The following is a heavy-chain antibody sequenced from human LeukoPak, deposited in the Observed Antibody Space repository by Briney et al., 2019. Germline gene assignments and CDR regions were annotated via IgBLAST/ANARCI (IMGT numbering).Heavy chain of an antibody. D-gene: IGHD3-22*01. CDR1: GFTFSGSA. V-gene: IGHV3-73*01. CDR3: AKSQIVVTYFDY. Sequence: QAGGSLRLSCAASGFTFSGSAMHWVRQASGKGLEWVGRIRSKANSYATAYAASVKGRFTISRDDSKNTAYLQMNSLRAEDTAVYYCAKSQIVVTYFDYWGQGTLVTVSS. CDR2: IRSKANSYAT. J-gene: IGHJ4*02.